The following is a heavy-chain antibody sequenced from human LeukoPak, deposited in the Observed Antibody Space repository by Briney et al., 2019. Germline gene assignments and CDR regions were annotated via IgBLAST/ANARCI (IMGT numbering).Heavy chain of an antibody. D-gene: IGHD2-2*03. V-gene: IGHV3-30*18. J-gene: IGHJ4*02. CDR3: AKDRWIHFDY. CDR1: EFTFSAYD. CDR2: ISYNESNT. Sequence: GGSLRLSCAASEFTFSAYDMHWVRQAPGKGLEWVAFISYNESNTYYADSVKGRFTISRDNSENTLYLQMNTLRAEDTAVYYCAKDRWIHFDYWGQGTLVTVSS.